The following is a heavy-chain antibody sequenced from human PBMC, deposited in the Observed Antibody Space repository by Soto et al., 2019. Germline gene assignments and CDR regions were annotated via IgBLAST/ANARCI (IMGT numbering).Heavy chain of an antibody. V-gene: IGHV3-23*01. Sequence: EVQLLESGGGLVHPGGSLRLSCAASGFTFSSYAMSWVRQAPGKGLEWVSAISGSGGSTYYADSVKGRFTISRDNSKNTLYLQMNSLRAEDTAVYYCAKGQVVPAAHYYYYGMDVWGQGTTVTVSS. D-gene: IGHD2-2*01. J-gene: IGHJ6*02. CDR3: AKGQVVPAAHYYYYGMDV. CDR2: ISGSGGST. CDR1: GFTFSSYA.